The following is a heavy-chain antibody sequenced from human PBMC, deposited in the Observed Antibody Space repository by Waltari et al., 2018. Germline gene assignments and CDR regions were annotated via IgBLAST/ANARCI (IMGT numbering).Heavy chain of an antibody. CDR1: GYSFSNYW. J-gene: IGHJ4*02. CDR3: VRRRGYSYGGFFDY. Sequence: EVQLVQSGAEVKKPGESLKISCKGSGYSFSNYWIAWVRQMPGKGLEWMGIIYPGDSDTRYRPSFQGQVTISVDKSFSTAYLQWDGLKASDTAMYYCVRRRGYSYGGFFDYWGQGTLVTVSS. CDR2: IYPGDSDT. D-gene: IGHD5-18*01. V-gene: IGHV5-51*01.